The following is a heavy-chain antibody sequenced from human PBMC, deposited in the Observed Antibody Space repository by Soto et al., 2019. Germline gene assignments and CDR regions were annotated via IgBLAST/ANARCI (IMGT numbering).Heavy chain of an antibody. J-gene: IGHJ5*02. CDR2: MSGSGGST. D-gene: IGHD7-27*01. Sequence: GGSLRLSCAASGFTFSSYAMSWVRQAPGKGVEWVSAMSGSGGSTYYADSVKGRFTISRDNSKNTLYLQMNSLRAEDTAVYYCAKGGITWGYRDNWFDPWGQGTLVTVSS. CDR3: AKGGITWGYRDNWFDP. CDR1: GFTFSSYA. V-gene: IGHV3-23*01.